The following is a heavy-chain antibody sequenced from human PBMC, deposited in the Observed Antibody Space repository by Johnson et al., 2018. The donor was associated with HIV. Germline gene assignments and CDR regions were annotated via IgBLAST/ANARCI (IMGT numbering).Heavy chain of an antibody. Sequence: QVHLVESGGGVVQPGRSLRLSCVGSGFTFSGYAMHWVRQAPGKGLEWVAFISYDGSTKYYADSVKGRFTISRDNSKNTLYLQMNSLRAEDTAVYYCARPVAGMNDAFDIWGQGTMVTVSS. V-gene: IGHV3-30-3*01. D-gene: IGHD6-19*01. CDR3: ARPVAGMNDAFDI. CDR1: GFTFSGYA. CDR2: ISYDGSTK. J-gene: IGHJ3*02.